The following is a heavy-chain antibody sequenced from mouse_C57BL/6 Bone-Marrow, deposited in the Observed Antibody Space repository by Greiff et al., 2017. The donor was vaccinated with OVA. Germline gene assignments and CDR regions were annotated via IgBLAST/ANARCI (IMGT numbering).Heavy chain of an antibody. CDR1: GYTFTDYN. CDR3: ARWDYDYEERYYAMDY. CDR2: INPNNGGT. V-gene: IGHV1-18*01. J-gene: IGHJ4*01. Sequence: EVQLQQSGPELVKPGASVKIPCKASGYTFTDYNMDWVKQSHGKSLEWIGDINPNNGGTIYNQKFKGKATLTVDKSSSTAYMELRSLTSEDTAVYYCARWDYDYEERYYAMDYWGQGTSVTVSS. D-gene: IGHD2-4*01.